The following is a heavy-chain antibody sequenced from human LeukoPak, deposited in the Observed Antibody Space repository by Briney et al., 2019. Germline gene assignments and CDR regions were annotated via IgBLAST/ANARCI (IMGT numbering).Heavy chain of an antibody. J-gene: IGHJ4*02. CDR3: ARHLGDFSNAYFDY. CDR2: IYYSGSI. CDR1: GGSISSYY. Sequence: SETLSLTCTVSGGSISSYYWSWIRQPPGKGLEWIGYIYYSGSINYNPSLKSRVTISVDTSKNQFSLKLSSVTAADTAVYYCARHLGDFSNAYFDYWGQGTLVTVSS. D-gene: IGHD4-17*01. V-gene: IGHV4-59*08.